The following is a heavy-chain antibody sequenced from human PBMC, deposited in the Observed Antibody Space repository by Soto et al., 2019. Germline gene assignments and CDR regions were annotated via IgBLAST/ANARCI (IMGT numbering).Heavy chain of an antibody. D-gene: IGHD2-2*02. J-gene: IGHJ4*02. CDR2: INHSGST. CDR1: GGSFSGYY. Sequence: SETLSLTCAVYGGSFSGYYWSWIRQPPGKGLEWIGEINHSGSTNHNPSLKSRVTISVDTSKNQFSLKLSSVTAADTAVYYCARVPGDIVVVPAAIQFDYGGQGTLVTVSS. CDR3: ARVPGDIVVVPAAIQFDY. V-gene: IGHV4-34*01.